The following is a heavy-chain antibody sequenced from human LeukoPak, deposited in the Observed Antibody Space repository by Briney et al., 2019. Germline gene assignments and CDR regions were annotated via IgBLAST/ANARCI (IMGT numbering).Heavy chain of an antibody. CDR1: GYTFTNYY. D-gene: IGHD3-16*01. J-gene: IGHJ4*01. Sequence: ASVKVSCKASGYTFTNYYMHWVRQAPGQGVGWMGIIRHSGGTISAQKFQARVAMTGYTSTSTVYMELSSLRSEDTALYYCAREEEGGTFDYWGQGTLVTVSS. CDR3: AREEEGGTFDY. V-gene: IGHV1-46*01. CDR2: IRHSGGT.